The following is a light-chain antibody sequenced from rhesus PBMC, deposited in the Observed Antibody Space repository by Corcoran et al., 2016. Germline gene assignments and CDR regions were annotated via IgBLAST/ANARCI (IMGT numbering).Light chain of an antibody. CDR3: LQDIQLPPT. Sequence: DIVMTQTPLSLPVTPGEPASISCRSSQSLLHSNGYTYLFWYLQKPCQSLLLLIYLGSTRASGVPDRFSGVGSCTDFTLKISRVEAEHVGVYYCLQDIQLPPTFGQVTKVEIK. CDR1: QSLLHSNGYTY. CDR2: LGS. J-gene: IGKJ1*01. V-gene: IGKV2-91*01.